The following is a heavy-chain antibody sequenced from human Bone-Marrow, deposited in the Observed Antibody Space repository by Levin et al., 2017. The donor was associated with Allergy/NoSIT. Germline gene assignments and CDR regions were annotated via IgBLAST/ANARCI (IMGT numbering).Heavy chain of an antibody. J-gene: IGHJ4*02. D-gene: IGHD5-24*01. CDR2: IYYSGNT. Sequence: PSETLSLTCSLSGGPISTGGFHWSWVRQRPGKGLEWIGYIYYSGNTYYNPSLQSRLSISIDTSKNQFSLRLTSVTAADTAVYYCAREDGYVFHYWGQGTLVTVYS. CDR3: AREDGYVFHY. V-gene: IGHV4-31*03. CDR1: GGPISTGGFH.